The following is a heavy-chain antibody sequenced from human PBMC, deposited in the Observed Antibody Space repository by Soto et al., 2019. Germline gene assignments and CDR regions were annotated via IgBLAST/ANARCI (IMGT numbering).Heavy chain of an antibody. Sequence: QVQLQESGPGLVRPSENLSLTCTLSGGSMSSYYWNWIRQPAGEGLEWIGRIYTNGKTNYNPSLESRVSMSVDASKNQFSLNLSPVTASDTAVYYCASESWNNYNYGMDFWGQGTTVTVSS. CDR1: GGSMSSYY. V-gene: IGHV4-4*07. J-gene: IGHJ6*02. D-gene: IGHD1-1*01. CDR3: ASESWNNYNYGMDF. CDR2: IYTNGKT.